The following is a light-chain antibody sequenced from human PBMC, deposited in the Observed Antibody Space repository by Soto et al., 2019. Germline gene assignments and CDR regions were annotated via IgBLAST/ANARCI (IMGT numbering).Light chain of an antibody. V-gene: IGKV1-9*01. CDR2: AAS. Sequence: IQLTQSPSSLSASVGDRVTITCRASQGIDRYLAWYQQEPGKAPNLLIYAASTLQSGVPSRFSGSGSGTVFTLTISSLQPEDSATYYCQHLHSYPLTFGGGTK. CDR3: QHLHSYPLT. J-gene: IGKJ4*01. CDR1: QGIDRY.